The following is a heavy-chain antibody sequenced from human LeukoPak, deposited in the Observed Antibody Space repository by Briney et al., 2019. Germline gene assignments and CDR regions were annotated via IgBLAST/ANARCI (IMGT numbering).Heavy chain of an antibody. CDR3: AKDRSSSSTYDY. CDR2: IRGSGGST. V-gene: IGHV3-23*01. D-gene: IGHD6-6*01. J-gene: IGHJ4*02. Sequence: SGGSLRLSCAASGFTFSNYAMSWVRQAPGKGLEWVSGIRGSGGSTYYADSVKGRFTISRDNFKNTVDLQMDSLRGEDTAVYYCAKDRSSSSTYDYWGQGTLVTVSS. CDR1: GFTFSNYA.